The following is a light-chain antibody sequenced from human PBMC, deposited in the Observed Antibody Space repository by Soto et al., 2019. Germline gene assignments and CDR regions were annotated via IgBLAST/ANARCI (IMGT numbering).Light chain of an antibody. Sequence: DIQLTQSPSFLSASVGGRVTITCRASQAISSHLAWYQQKPGKAPNLLIYGASTLQSGVPSRFSGSGSGTQFTLTISILQPEDFATYYCQQLNSYPLTFGPGTTVDIK. CDR2: GAS. V-gene: IGKV1-9*01. CDR3: QQLNSYPLT. J-gene: IGKJ3*01. CDR1: QAISSH.